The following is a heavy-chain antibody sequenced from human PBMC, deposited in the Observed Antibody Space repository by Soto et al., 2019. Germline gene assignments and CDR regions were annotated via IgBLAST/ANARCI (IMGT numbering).Heavy chain of an antibody. D-gene: IGHD5-18*01. J-gene: IGHJ4*02. Sequence: QVQLVESGGGVVQPGRSLRLSCAASGFTFTDHGMHWVRQVPDKGLEWVAVISHDGITKYYADSLKGRFTISRDNSNNSVFLQMNGLSAEDAAVYYCTGDREDTALCVDSWGQGTLVTVSS. CDR2: ISHDGITK. V-gene: IGHV3-30*03. CDR1: GFTFTDHG. CDR3: TGDREDTALCVDS.